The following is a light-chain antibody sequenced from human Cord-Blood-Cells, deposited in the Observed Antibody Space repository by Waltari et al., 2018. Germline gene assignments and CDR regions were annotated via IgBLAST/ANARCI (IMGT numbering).Light chain of an antibody. CDR1: QSISSY. CDR2: AAS. Sequence: DIQMTQSPSSLSASVGDRVTINRRASQSISSYLNWYQQKPGKAPKLLIYAASSLQSGVPSRFSGSGSWTDFTLTISSLQPEDFATYYCQQSYSTPPTFGQGTKVEIK. J-gene: IGKJ1*01. V-gene: IGKV1-39*01. CDR3: QQSYSTPPT.